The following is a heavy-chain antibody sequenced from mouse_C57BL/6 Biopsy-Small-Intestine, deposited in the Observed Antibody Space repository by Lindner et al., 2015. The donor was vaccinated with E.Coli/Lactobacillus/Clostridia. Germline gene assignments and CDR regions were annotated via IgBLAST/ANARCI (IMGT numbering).Heavy chain of an antibody. Sequence: SVKVSCKASGYTFTSYGITWVRQAPGQGLEWMGWISAYNVNTNYAQKLQGRVTLTTDTSTSTARMELRSLRSDDTAVYYCARENPPDGIMITLGGVRTPRMEYYGMDVWGQGTTVTVSS. V-gene: IGHV1-55*01. D-gene: IGHD1-1*01. CDR3: ARENPPDGIMITLGGVRTPRMEYYGMDV. CDR2: ISAYNVNT. J-gene: IGHJ1*01. CDR1: GYTFTSYG.